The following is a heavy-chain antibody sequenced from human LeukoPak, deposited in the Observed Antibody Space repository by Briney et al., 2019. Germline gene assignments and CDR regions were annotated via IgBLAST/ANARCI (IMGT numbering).Heavy chain of an antibody. Sequence: PSQTLSLTCTVSGGSNSSGDYYWSWIRQPPGKGLEWIGYISYSGSTYYNPSLRSRITISVDTSKNQFSLRLTSVTAADTAVYYCARDLSGPNYYYYYMDVWGKGTTVTVSS. D-gene: IGHD3-3*01. CDR3: ARDLSGPNYYYYYMDV. CDR2: ISYSGST. J-gene: IGHJ6*03. V-gene: IGHV4-30-4*08. CDR1: GGSNSSGDYY.